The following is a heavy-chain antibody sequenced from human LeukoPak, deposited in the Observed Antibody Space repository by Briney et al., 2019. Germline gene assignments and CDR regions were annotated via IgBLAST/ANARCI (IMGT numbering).Heavy chain of an antibody. CDR3: ARDLPYYGSGSTSFDY. CDR1: GYSISSGYY. CDR2: IYHSGST. D-gene: IGHD3-10*01. V-gene: IGHV4-38-2*02. J-gene: IGHJ4*02. Sequence: SETLSLTCTVSGYSISSGYYWGWIRQPPGKGLEWIGSIYHSGSTYYNPSLKSRVTISVDTSKNQFSLKLSSVTAADTAVYYCARDLPYYGSGSTSFDYWGQGTLVTVSS.